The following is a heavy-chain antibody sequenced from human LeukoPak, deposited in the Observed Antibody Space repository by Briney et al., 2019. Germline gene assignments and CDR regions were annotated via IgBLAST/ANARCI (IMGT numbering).Heavy chain of an antibody. CDR3: AKLSSIAAAGASYIDF. D-gene: IGHD6-13*01. Sequence: GGSLRLSCAASGFTFNSYAMSWVRQAPGKGLEWVSGISGSGGHTYYADSVKGRFTISRDNSKNTVYLQMNSLRAEDTAIYYCAKLSSIAAAGASYIDFWGQGTLVTVSS. J-gene: IGHJ4*02. CDR2: ISGSGGHT. CDR1: GFTFNSYA. V-gene: IGHV3-23*01.